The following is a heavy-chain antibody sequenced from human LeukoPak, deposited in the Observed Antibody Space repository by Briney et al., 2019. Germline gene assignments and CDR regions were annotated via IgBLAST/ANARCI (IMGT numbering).Heavy chain of an antibody. CDR1: RFTFTDYY. J-gene: IGHJ4*02. Sequence: GGSLRLSCGASRFTFTDYYMSWVRQGPGKGLEWVPYISGSITDIDYAHSVKGRVAISRDNTKTTVYAKMNSLMDEDTAVYYCATCYGHGYGQYDFDYGDQGTLVTVSS. CDR3: ATCYGHGYGQYDFDY. V-gene: IGHV3-11*06. D-gene: IGHD5-18*01. CDR2: ISGSITDI.